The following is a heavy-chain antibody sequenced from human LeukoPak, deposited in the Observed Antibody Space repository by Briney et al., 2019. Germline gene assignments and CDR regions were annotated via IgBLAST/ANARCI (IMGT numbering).Heavy chain of an antibody. CDR3: AKDQYLGGRGWETYLISN. D-gene: IGHD1-26*01. Sequence: GGSLRLSCAASGITFSSHAMNWVRQAPGKGLQWVSSISGSGGSTNCADSVQGRFTISRDNSMDTLYLQMNSLRPEDAAVYYCAKDQYLGGRGWETYLISNWGRGTLVTVSS. CDR2: ISGSGGST. CDR1: GITFSSHA. J-gene: IGHJ4*02. V-gene: IGHV3-23*01.